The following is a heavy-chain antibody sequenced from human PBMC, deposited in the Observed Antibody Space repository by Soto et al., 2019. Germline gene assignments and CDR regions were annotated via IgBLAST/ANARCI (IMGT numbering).Heavy chain of an antibody. CDR2: ISAYNGNT. J-gene: IGHJ6*02. Sequence: ASVKVSCKASGYTFTSYGISWVRQAPRQGLEWMGWISAYNGNTNYAQKFQGRVTITADKSTSTAYMELSSLRSEDTAVYYCASSRGRTNGPYYYYYGMDVWGQGTTVTVSS. D-gene: IGHD2-2*01. V-gene: IGHV1-18*01. CDR3: ASSRGRTNGPYYYYYGMDV. CDR1: GYTFTSYG.